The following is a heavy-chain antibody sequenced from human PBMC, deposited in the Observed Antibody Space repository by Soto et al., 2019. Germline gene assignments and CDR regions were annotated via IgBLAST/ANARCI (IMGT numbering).Heavy chain of an antibody. CDR2: IIPIFGTA. Sequence: SVQVSCQASGGTLCRYAISWVRQAPGQRLVRMGGIIPIFGTALYAQKFQGRIPITADKSTRTAYIELSSLRSEETAVYYCARDRLDDYDRSGYYYEIYYYWMDGWG. J-gene: IGHJ6*02. CDR1: GGTLCRYA. CDR3: ARDRLDDYDRSGYYYEIYYYWMDG. D-gene: IGHD3-22*01. V-gene: IGHV1-69*06.